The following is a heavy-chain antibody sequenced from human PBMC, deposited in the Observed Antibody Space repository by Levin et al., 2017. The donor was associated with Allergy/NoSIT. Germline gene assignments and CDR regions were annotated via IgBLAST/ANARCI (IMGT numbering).Heavy chain of an antibody. J-gene: IGHJ6*02. Sequence: SGPTLVKPTETLTLTCTVSGFSLSNARMGVSWIRQPPGKALEWLAHIFSNDEKSYSTSLKSRLTISKDTSKSQVVLTMTNMDPVDTATYYCARIRSEQWLVRYYYGMDVWGQGTTVTVSS. CDR1: GFSLSNARMG. V-gene: IGHV2-26*01. CDR3: ARIRSEQWLVRYYYGMDV. CDR2: IFSNDEK. D-gene: IGHD6-19*01.